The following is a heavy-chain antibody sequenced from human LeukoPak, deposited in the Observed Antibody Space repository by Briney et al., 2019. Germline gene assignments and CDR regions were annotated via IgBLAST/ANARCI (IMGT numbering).Heavy chain of an antibody. CDR2: ISRFGGGT. V-gene: IGHV3-23*01. J-gene: IGHJ4*02. CDR1: GFSFSSYA. Sequence: GGSLRLSCAASGFSFSSYAMIWVRQALGKGLEWVSGISRFGGGTKYADSVKGRFTMSRDSARNTLSLQMNSLRAEDTAIYYCARKRDGIDSWGQGTLVTVSS. CDR3: ARKRDGIDS.